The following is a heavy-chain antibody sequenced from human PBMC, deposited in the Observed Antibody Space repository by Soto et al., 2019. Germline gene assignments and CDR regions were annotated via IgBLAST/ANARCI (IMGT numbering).Heavy chain of an antibody. CDR1: GGSISSSSYY. V-gene: IGHV4-39*01. D-gene: IGHD3-10*01. CDR3: ARHNYGSGSTYFDY. CDR2: IYYSGST. Sequence: PSETLSLTCTVSGGSISSSSYYWGWIRQPPGKGLEWIGSIYYSGSTYYNPSLKSRVTISVDTSKNQFSLKLNSMTAADTAVYYCARHNYGSGSTYFDYWGQGTLVTVSP. J-gene: IGHJ4*02.